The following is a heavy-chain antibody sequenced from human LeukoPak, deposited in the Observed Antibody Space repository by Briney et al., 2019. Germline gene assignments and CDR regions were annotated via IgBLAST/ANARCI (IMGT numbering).Heavy chain of an antibody. D-gene: IGHD2-15*01. CDR1: GLTFSSFA. CDR2: ISYDGSDK. CDR3: AKVNRVGDCSGGSCYSVSDYYYGMDV. V-gene: IGHV3-30*18. J-gene: IGHJ6*02. Sequence: GGSLRLSCAASGLTFSSFAMHWVRQAPGKGLEWVAIISYDGSDKYYADSVKGRFTISRDNSRNTLYLQMNRPRAGDTAVYYCAKVNRVGDCSGGSCYSVSDYYYGMDVWGQGTTVTVSS.